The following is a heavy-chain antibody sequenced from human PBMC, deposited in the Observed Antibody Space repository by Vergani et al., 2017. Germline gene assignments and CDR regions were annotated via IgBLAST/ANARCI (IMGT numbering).Heavy chain of an antibody. J-gene: IGHJ6*02. CDR2: VDPEDCET. CDR1: GYTFTDHY. CDR3: ATPQTVTTGGMEV. V-gene: IGHV1-69-2*01. D-gene: IGHD4-17*01. Sequence: EVQLVQSGAEVKKHGATMKISCKVSGYTFTDHYMHWVKQAPGKGLEWMGLVDPEDCETIYAEKFKGRVTIAADTSTDTAHLELSSLRSDDTAVYYCATPQTVTTGGMEVWGQXS.